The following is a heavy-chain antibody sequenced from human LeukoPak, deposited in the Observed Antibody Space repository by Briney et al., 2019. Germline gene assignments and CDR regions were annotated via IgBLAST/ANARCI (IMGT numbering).Heavy chain of an antibody. D-gene: IGHD3-10*01. CDR2: IRYDGSNK. J-gene: IGHJ6*03. Sequence: PGGSLRLPCAASGFTFSSYAMHWVRQAPGKGLEWVAFIRYDGSNKYYADSVKGRFTISRDNSKNTLYLQMNSLRAEDTAVYYCARDPGSYYGSGSRYYYYYYMDVWGKGTTVTVSS. CDR3: ARDPGSYYGSGSRYYYYYYMDV. V-gene: IGHV3-30*02. CDR1: GFTFSSYA.